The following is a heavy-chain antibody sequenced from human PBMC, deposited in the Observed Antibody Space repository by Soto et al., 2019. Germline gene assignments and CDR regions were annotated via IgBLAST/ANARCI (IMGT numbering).Heavy chain of an antibody. CDR2: ISSSSSTI. Sequence: GGSLRLSCAASGFTFSSYSMNWVRQAPGKGLEWVSYISSSSSTIYYADSVKGRFTISRDNAKNSLYLQMNSLRDEDTAVYYCARLYYYDSSGYYFDYYYGMDVWGQGTTVTVSS. V-gene: IGHV3-48*02. D-gene: IGHD3-22*01. CDR3: ARLYYYDSSGYYFDYYYGMDV. J-gene: IGHJ6*02. CDR1: GFTFSSYS.